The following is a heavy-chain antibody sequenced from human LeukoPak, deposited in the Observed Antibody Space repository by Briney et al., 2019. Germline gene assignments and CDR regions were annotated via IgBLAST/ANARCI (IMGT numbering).Heavy chain of an antibody. D-gene: IGHD3-3*01. CDR1: GGSISTPNYY. V-gene: IGHV4-39*07. Sequence: SGTLSLTCSVSGGSISTPNYYWGWIRQPPGRGLEWIGSFQYTEKTYYNPSLKGRVTISVDTSKNQFSLKLSSVTAADTAVYYCARVRKRPDYDFWSGYDYYFDYWGQGTLVTVSS. J-gene: IGHJ4*02. CDR3: ARVRKRPDYDFWSGYDYYFDY. CDR2: FQYTEKT.